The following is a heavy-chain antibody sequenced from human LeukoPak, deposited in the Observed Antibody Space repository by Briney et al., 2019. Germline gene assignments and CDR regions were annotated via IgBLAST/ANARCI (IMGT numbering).Heavy chain of an antibody. CDR2: INHSGST. J-gene: IGHJ5*02. Sequence: PSETLSLTCAVYGGSFSGYYWSWIRQPPGKGLEWIGEINHSGSTNYNPSLKSRVTISVDTSKNQFSLKLSSVTAADTAVYYCAREPGDSSGWPAGGWFDPWGQGTLVTVSS. V-gene: IGHV4-34*01. D-gene: IGHD6-19*01. CDR3: AREPGDSSGWPAGGWFDP. CDR1: GGSFSGYY.